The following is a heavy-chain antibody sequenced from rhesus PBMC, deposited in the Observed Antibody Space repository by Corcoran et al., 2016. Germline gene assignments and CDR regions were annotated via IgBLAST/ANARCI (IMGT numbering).Heavy chain of an antibody. J-gene: IGHJ4*01. CDR3: ARGGSNYDY. CDR1: GGSIRASYR. V-gene: IGHV4S10*01. CDR2: NYGSRPST. Sequence: QVQLQESGPGVVKPSGTLSLTCAVSGGSIRASYRWSWRRQPPGKGLMRIGYNYGSRPSTNYNPALKSRVTIAKDTSKNQFSLKLSSVTAADTAVYYCARGGSNYDYWGQGVLVTVSS. D-gene: IGHD4-23*01.